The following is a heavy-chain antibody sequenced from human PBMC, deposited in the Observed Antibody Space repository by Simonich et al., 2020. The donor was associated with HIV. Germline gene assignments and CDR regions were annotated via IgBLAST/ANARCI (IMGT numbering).Heavy chain of an antibody. CDR3: ARDGRKGSSTSCSDY. CDR2: ISSSSSYI. D-gene: IGHD2-2*01. CDR1: GFTFSSYS. Sequence: VQLVESGGGLVKPGGSLRLSCAASGFTFSSYSMNWVRQAPGKGLEWVSSISSSSSYIYYADSVKGRFTISRDNAKNSLYLQMNSLRAEDTAVYYCARDGRKGSSTSCSDYWGQGTLVTVSS. J-gene: IGHJ4*02. V-gene: IGHV3-21*01.